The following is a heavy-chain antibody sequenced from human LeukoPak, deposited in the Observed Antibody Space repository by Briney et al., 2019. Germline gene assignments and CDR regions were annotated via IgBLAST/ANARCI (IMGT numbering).Heavy chain of an antibody. Sequence: GGTLRLSCAASGFTFSSYGMTWVRQAPGKGLEWVSAISGSGGSTYYADSVKGRFTISRDNSKNTLYLQMNNLRAEDTAVYYCAKVPAVAGTSGYFDYWGQGTLVTVSS. CDR1: GFTFSSYG. V-gene: IGHV3-23*01. CDR2: ISGSGGST. D-gene: IGHD6-19*01. J-gene: IGHJ4*02. CDR3: AKVPAVAGTSGYFDY.